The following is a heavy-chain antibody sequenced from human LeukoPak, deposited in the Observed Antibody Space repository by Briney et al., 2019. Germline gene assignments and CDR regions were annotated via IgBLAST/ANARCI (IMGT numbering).Heavy chain of an antibody. Sequence: PGGSLRLSCAASGLTFSSYAMSSVRQPPGKGLEWVSSISGSGGSTYCPDSVKCPFTISRDNSKNTLNLPIKRLRADDTAIYCCAKTDQYQLLSSFDYWGQGTLVTVSS. D-gene: IGHD2-2*01. CDR1: GLTFSSYA. CDR3: AKTDQYQLLSSFDY. J-gene: IGHJ4*02. V-gene: IGHV3-23*01. CDR2: ISGSGGST.